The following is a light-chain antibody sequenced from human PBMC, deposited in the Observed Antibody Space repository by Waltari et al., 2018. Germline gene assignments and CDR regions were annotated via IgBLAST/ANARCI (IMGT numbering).Light chain of an antibody. CDR1: SGPSGNI. CDR2: VNSDGSH. Sequence: LVLTLSPSASASLGASATHTCTLSSGPSGNIIAWLQQRPERGPRYLMKVNSDGSHYKGDDIPDRFSGSSSGAERYLTISSLQSEDEADYYCETGGHGTWVFGGGTKLTVL. V-gene: IGLV4-69*01. CDR3: ETGGHGTWV. J-gene: IGLJ3*02.